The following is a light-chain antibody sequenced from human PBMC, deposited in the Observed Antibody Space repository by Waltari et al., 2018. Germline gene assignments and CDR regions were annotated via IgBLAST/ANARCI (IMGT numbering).Light chain of an antibody. CDR1: QSVSNS. CDR2: DAS. J-gene: IGKJ5*01. Sequence: EIVLIQSPATLSVSPGERATLSCRASQSVSNSLAWYRQKPGQAPSLLIYDASTRAAGIPDRFSGSGSGTDFTLTIISLEPEDFAVYYCQLRTGWPMTFGQGTRLEIK. V-gene: IGKV3-11*01. CDR3: QLRTGWPMT.